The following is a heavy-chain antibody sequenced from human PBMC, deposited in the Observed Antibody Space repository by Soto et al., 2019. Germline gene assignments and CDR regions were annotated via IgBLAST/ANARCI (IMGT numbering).Heavy chain of an antibody. CDR2: IDAGNGNT. CDR3: ARPSSGWYYFDY. J-gene: IGHJ4*02. D-gene: IGHD6-19*01. V-gene: IGHV1-3*01. CDR1: GYTFTSYA. Sequence: RASVKVSCKASGYTFTSYAMHWVRQAPGQRLEWMGWIDAGNGNTKYSQKFQGRVTITRDTSASTAYMELSSLRSEDTAVYYCARPSSGWYYFDYWGQGTLVTVSS.